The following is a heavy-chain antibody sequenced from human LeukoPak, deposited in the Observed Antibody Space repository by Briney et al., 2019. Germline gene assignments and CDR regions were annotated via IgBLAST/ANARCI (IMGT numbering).Heavy chain of an antibody. J-gene: IGHJ4*02. D-gene: IGHD6-19*01. CDR2: IYYSGST. CDR1: GGSVSSGSNC. CDR3: ARGQGFGWYYFDY. V-gene: IGHV4-61*01. Sequence: SETLSLTCTVSGGSVSSGSNCWGWIRQPPGKGLEWIGYIYYSGSTNYNPSLKSRVTISVDTSKNQFSLRLISVTAGDTAVYYCARGQGFGWYYFDYWGQGTLVTVSS.